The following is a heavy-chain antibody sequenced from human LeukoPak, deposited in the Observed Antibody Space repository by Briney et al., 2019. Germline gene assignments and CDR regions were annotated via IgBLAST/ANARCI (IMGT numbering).Heavy chain of an antibody. CDR2: ISHSGGST. V-gene: IGHV3-23*01. Sequence: GGSLRHSCAASGFTFSSYAMSWVRQAPGKGLEWVSAISHSGGSTYYADSVKGRFTISRDNSKNTLYLQMNSLRAEDTAVYYCAKYTALVTTDYWGQGTLVTVSS. CDR3: AKYTALVTTDY. D-gene: IGHD5-18*01. CDR1: GFTFSSYA. J-gene: IGHJ4*02.